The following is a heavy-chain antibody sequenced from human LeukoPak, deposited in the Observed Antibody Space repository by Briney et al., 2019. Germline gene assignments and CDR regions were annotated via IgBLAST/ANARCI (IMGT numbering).Heavy chain of an antibody. Sequence: PGGSLRLSCAASGFTFSRYSMNWFRQAPGKGLEWVSSISISSNYIYYADSVKGRFTISRDNAKNSLYLQVNSLRAEDTAVYYCARGSRFGVVGRDAFDIWGQGTVVTVSS. J-gene: IGHJ3*02. V-gene: IGHV3-21*01. CDR1: GFTFSRYS. CDR2: ISISSNYI. CDR3: ARGSRFGVVGRDAFDI. D-gene: IGHD3-3*01.